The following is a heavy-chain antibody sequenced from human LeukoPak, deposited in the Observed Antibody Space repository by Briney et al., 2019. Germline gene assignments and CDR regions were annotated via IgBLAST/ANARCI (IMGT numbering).Heavy chain of an antibody. D-gene: IGHD3-10*01. J-gene: IGHJ4*02. Sequence: SVKVSCKASGYTFTSYGISWVRQAPGQGLEWMGRIIPILGIANYAQKFQGRVTITADKSTSTAYMELSSLRSEDTAVYYCARAYGQNADYWAQGTLVTVSS. CDR3: ARAYGQNADY. CDR2: IIPILGIA. CDR1: GYTFTSYG. V-gene: IGHV1-69*04.